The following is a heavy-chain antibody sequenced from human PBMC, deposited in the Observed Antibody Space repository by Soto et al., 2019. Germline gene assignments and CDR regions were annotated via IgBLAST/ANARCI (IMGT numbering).Heavy chain of an antibody. D-gene: IGHD3-3*01. CDR3: ARWWSGSRQGFDA. V-gene: IGHV4-31*03. CDR1: GGSISSGDYY. Sequence: QVQLQESGPGLVKPSQTLSLTCTVSGGSISSGDYYWSWIRQHPGKGLEWIGYIYYSGSTYYNPSLQSRVTISVDTSKNQFSLKLSSVTAADTAVYYCARWWSGSRQGFDAWGQGTLVTVSS. CDR2: IYYSGST. J-gene: IGHJ5*02.